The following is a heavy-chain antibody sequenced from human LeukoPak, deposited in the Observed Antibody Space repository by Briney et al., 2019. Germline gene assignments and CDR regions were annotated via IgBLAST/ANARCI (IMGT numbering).Heavy chain of an antibody. CDR1: GVSITSYY. V-gene: IGHV4-4*07. CDR2: IHSSGST. CDR3: ARDRYYYDSRGYKCMDV. D-gene: IGHD3-22*01. J-gene: IGHJ6*03. Sequence: PSETLSLTCTVSGVSITSYYWTWIRQPAGKGLEWIGRIHSSGSTNYNPSLKSRVTMSVDTSKNQFSLKLNSVTAADTAVYYCARDRYYYDSRGYKCMDVWGKGTTVTVSS.